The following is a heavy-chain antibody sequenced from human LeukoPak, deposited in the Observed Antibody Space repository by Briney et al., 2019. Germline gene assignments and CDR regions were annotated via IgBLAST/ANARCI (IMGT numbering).Heavy chain of an antibody. CDR3: ARALDYGGNRPFDY. CDR1: GGSFSGYY. D-gene: IGHD4-23*01. Sequence: SETLSLTCAVYGGSFSGYYWSWIRQPPGKGLEWIGEVNHSGSTNYNPSLKSRVTISVDTSKNQFSLKLSSVTAADTAVYYCARALDYGGNRPFDYWGQGTLVTVSS. J-gene: IGHJ4*02. V-gene: IGHV4-34*01. CDR2: VNHSGST.